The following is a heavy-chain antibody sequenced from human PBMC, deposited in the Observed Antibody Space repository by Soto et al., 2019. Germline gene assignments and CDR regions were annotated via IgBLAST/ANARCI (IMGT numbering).Heavy chain of an antibody. D-gene: IGHD1-26*01. CDR3: ARDGSGRYYRGYEWFDP. V-gene: IGHV1-69*13. CDR2: IIPIFGTA. Sequence: SVKVSCKASGGTFSSYAISWVLQVPGQGLEWMGGIIPIFGTANYAQKFQGRVTITADESTSTAYMELSSLRSEDTAVYYCARDGSGRYYRGYEWFDPWGQGTLVTVSS. J-gene: IGHJ5*02. CDR1: GGTFSSYA.